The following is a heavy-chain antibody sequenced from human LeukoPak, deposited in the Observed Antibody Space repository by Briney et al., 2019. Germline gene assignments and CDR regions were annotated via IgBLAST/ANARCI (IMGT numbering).Heavy chain of an antibody. J-gene: IGHJ4*02. D-gene: IGHD4-17*01. CDR1: GFTLSSHS. Sequence: GGSLRLSCAASGFTLSSHSMSWVRQAPGKGLEWLSFISTSSCVRYYADSAQGRFVISGDNAKNSVYLQMNSLRDEDTAVYYCARTTETYYIDYWGQGTLVTVSS. CDR2: ISTSSCVR. CDR3: ARTTETYYIDY. V-gene: IGHV3-48*02.